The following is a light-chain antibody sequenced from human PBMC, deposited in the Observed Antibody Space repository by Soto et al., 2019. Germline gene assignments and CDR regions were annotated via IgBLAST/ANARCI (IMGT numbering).Light chain of an antibody. CDR3: QQYNGFPRT. CDR2: KAS. J-gene: IGKJ1*01. V-gene: IGKV1-5*03. Sequence: DIQMTPSPSTLSASVGDRVTITCRASQSLSSWLAWYQQKPGKAPKLLIYKASSLQSGVPSRFSGTGSGTEFTLTITSLQPDDFATYYCQQYNGFPRTFGQGTKVDIK. CDR1: QSLSSW.